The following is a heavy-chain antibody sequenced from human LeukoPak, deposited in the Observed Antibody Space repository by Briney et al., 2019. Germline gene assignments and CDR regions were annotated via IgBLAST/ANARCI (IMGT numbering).Heavy chain of an antibody. J-gene: IGHJ2*01. CDR1: GFTFDDYA. D-gene: IGHD4-17*01. CDR3: AKDRHDYGDPQGYPEL. CDR2: INWNSGSI. Sequence: GGSLRLSCAASGFTFDDYAMHWGRQGPGKGLELVSAINWNSGSIPYADSLKCRFTIPRANAKNCLYLQMNSMRDEDTALYSCAKDRHDYGDPQGYPELWGPGTLVVVSS. V-gene: IGHV3-9*01.